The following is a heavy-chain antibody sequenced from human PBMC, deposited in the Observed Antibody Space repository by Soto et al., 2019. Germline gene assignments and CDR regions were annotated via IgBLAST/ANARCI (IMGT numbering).Heavy chain of an antibody. V-gene: IGHV4-39*01. CDR1: GASISSPDHH. J-gene: IGHJ4*01. Sequence: SETLSLTCSVSGASISSPDHHWDWIRQPPGKGLEWIGNVYFTGVTSYNPSLRNRVTISVDTSTSQFSLTLSSVTAADTALYFCARHESEPPGDIVRGPYYFDDWGHGILVTVSS. D-gene: IGHD3-10*01. CDR3: ARHESEPPGDIVRGPYYFDD. CDR2: VYFTGVT.